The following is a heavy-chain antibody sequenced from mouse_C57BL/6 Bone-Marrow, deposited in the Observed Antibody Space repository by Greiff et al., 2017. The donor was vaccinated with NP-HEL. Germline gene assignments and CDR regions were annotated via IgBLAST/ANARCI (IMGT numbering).Heavy chain of an antibody. Sequence: QVQLQQPGAELVRPGTSVKLSCKASGYTFTSYWMHWVEQRPGQGLEWIGVIDPSDSYTNYNQKFKGKATLTVDTSSSTAYMQLSSLTSEDSAVYYCARRDYGSSYYFDYWGQGTTLTVSS. J-gene: IGHJ2*01. D-gene: IGHD1-1*01. CDR2: IDPSDSYT. CDR3: ARRDYGSSYYFDY. CDR1: GYTFTSYW. V-gene: IGHV1-59*01.